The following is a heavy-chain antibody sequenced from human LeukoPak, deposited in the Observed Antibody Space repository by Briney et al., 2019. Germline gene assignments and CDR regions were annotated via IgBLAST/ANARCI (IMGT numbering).Heavy chain of an antibody. Sequence: GASLRLSCAASGFTFSSYAMSWVRQAPGKGLEWVSAISGSGGSTYYADSVKGRFTISRDNSKNTLYLRMNSLRAEDTAVYYCAKDPSTYVVVVPAANFDSWGQGTLVTVSS. CDR3: AKDPSTYVVVVPAANFDS. D-gene: IGHD2-2*01. CDR1: GFTFSSYA. J-gene: IGHJ4*02. CDR2: ISGSGGST. V-gene: IGHV3-23*01.